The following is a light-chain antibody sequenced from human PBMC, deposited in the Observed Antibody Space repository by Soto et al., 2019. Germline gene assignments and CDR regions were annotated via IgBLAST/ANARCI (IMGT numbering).Light chain of an antibody. J-gene: IGLJ1*01. Sequence: QSVLTRPASVSGSPGQSITISCTGTSSDVGGYNYVAWYQQHPGKVPRLMIYEVSNRPSGVSNRFSGSKSGSTASLTISGLQAEDEADYYCISYTSSSTSYVFGTGTKGTVL. CDR1: SSDVGGYNY. V-gene: IGLV2-14*01. CDR2: EVS. CDR3: ISYTSSSTSYV.